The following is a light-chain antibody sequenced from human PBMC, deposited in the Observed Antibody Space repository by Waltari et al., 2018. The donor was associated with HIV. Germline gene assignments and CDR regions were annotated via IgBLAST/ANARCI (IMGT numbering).Light chain of an antibody. CDR2: GDN. CDR3: SARDDSLNGPL. Sequence: QSVLTQPPSASGAPGQRVAISCSGSSPNIGTNAVNWYQQVPGTAPKLLMYGDNRRPSGVPGRFSCSKSGTSASLAISGLQSEDEADYYCSARDDSLNGPLFGGGTKLTVL. J-gene: IGLJ3*02. V-gene: IGLV1-44*01. CDR1: SPNIGTNA.